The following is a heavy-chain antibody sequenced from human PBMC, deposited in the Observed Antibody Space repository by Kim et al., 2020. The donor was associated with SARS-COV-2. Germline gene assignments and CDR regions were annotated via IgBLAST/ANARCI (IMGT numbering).Heavy chain of an antibody. CDR1: GYTFTTYA. J-gene: IGHJ4*02. D-gene: IGHD1-26*01. CDR2: INAGNGNT. V-gene: IGHV1-3*01. Sequence: ASVKVSCKASGYTFTTYAMHWVRQAPGQRLEWMGWINAGNGNTKYSQNFQGRVTITRDTSASTAYMELGSLRSEDTAVYYCARGARGGSYPDYFDYWGQGTLVSVSS. CDR3: ARGARGGSYPDYFDY.